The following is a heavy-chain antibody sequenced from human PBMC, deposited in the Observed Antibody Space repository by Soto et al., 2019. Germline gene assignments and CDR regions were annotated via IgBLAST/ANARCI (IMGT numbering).Heavy chain of an antibody. Sequence: SGAEVKKPGASVKVSCKASGYTFTSYAMHWVRQAPGQRLEWMGWINAGNGNTKYSQKFQGRVTITRDTSASTAYMELSSLRSEDTAVYYCARLDYYGSGSYNWFDPWGQGTLVTVSS. D-gene: IGHD3-10*01. CDR1: GYTFTSYA. CDR3: ARLDYYGSGSYNWFDP. J-gene: IGHJ5*02. CDR2: INAGNGNT. V-gene: IGHV1-3*01.